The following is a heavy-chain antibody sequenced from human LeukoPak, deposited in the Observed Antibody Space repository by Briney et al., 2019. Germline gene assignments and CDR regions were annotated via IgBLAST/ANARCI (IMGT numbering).Heavy chain of an antibody. CDR1: GYTFTMYG. V-gene: IGHV1-18*01. J-gene: IGHJ5*02. Sequence: ASVTVSFKASGYTFTMYGISWVRQAPGQGLEWIGWISANNDDTRYAQNFQGRVTMTADASTTVYMELSGLKSDDTAVYYCARDFYSSGGTWSDCFDPWGQGTVVTVSS. CDR3: ARDFYSSGGTWSDCFDP. CDR2: ISANNDDT. D-gene: IGHD2-15*01.